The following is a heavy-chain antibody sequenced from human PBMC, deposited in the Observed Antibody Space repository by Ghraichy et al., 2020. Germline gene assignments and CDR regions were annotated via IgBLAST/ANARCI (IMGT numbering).Heavy chain of an antibody. V-gene: IGHV3-21*01. CDR2: ISSYK. CDR3: SRDVRGGSSGLWDAFDI. J-gene: IGHJ3*02. Sequence: GESLNISCAASGFSLVTHSMSWVRQAPGKGLEWVASISSYKYYGDSMKGRFSISRDNAKNLVFLQMDSLRADDTAVYYCSRDVRGGSSGLWDAFDIWGQGTVVSVSS. CDR1: GFSLVTHS. D-gene: IGHD6-19*01.